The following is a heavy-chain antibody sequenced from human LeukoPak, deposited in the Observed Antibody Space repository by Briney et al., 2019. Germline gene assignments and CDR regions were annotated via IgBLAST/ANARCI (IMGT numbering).Heavy chain of an antibody. Sequence: SETLSLTCAVYGGSFSGYYWSWIRQPPGKGLEWIGEINHSGSTNYNPSLKSRVTISVDTSKNQFSLKLSSVTAADTAVYYCARRRNITMVRGVIGFDYWGQGTLVTVSS. V-gene: IGHV4-34*01. CDR1: GGSFSGYY. J-gene: IGHJ4*02. CDR3: ARRRNITMVRGVIGFDY. D-gene: IGHD3-10*01. CDR2: INHSGST.